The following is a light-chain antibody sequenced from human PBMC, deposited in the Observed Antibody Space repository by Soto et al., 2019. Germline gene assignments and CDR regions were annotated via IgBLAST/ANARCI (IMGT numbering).Light chain of an antibody. V-gene: IGKV3-11*01. CDR3: QQRSNWPPTWT. Sequence: EIVLTQSPATLSLSPGERATLSCRASQSVSSYLAWYQQKPGQAPRLLIYDASNRATGIPARFSGSGSGTDFTLTISSLEPEDFAVYYCQQRSNWPPTWTFGQGPKV. J-gene: IGKJ1*01. CDR1: QSVSSY. CDR2: DAS.